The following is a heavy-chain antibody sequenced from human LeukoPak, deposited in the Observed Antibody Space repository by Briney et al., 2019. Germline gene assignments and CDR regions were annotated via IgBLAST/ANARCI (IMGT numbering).Heavy chain of an antibody. V-gene: IGHV4-39*07. CDR3: ARDSLSYSSFDY. CDR1: GGSLSSSSYY. D-gene: IGHD6-13*01. CDR2: IHYSGST. Sequence: SETLSLTCTVSGGSLSSSSYYWGWIRQPPGKGLECIGSIHYSGSTYYNPSLQSRVTISLDTSKNQFSLRLSSVTAADTAVYYCARDSLSYSSFDYWGQGTLVTVSS. J-gene: IGHJ4*02.